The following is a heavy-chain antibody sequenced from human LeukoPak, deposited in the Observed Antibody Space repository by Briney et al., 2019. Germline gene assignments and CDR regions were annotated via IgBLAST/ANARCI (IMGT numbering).Heavy chain of an antibody. CDR2: IRYDGSDK. J-gene: IGHJ4*02. CDR3: AKNTYYYDSSGYYLLDY. D-gene: IGHD3-22*01. CDR1: GFTFSYYG. Sequence: PGGSLRLSCAASGFTFSYYGMHWVRQAPGKGLEWLAFIRYDGSDKYYADSVKGRSTISRDNSKNTLYLQMNSLRAEDTAVYYCAKNTYYYDSSGYYLLDYWGQGTLVTVSS. V-gene: IGHV3-30*02.